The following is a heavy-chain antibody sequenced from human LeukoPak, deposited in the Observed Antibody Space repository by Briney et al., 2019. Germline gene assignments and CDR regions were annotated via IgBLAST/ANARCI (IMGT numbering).Heavy chain of an antibody. J-gene: IGHJ6*02. V-gene: IGHV3-7*01. CDR3: AKVDV. CDR1: GFSISNYW. Sequence: GGSLRLSCAVSGFSISNYWMTWVRQAPGKGLEWVANIKQDGSEKNYVDSVKGRFTIPRDNAKNSVFLRMNSLRVEDTAVYYCAKVDVWGQGTTVTVSS. CDR2: IKQDGSEK.